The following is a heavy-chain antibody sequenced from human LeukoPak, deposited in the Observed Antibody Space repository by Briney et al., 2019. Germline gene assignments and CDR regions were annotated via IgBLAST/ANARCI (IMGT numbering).Heavy chain of an antibody. Sequence: PGGSLRLSCAASGFTFDDYAMHWVRQAPGKGLDWVSGISWNSAHIGYADSVKGRFTISRDNSKNTLYLQMNSLRAEDTAVYYCAKAPGIAAAGNYYYYYMDVWGKGTTVTISS. CDR2: ISWNSAHI. CDR1: GFTFDDYA. V-gene: IGHV3-9*01. CDR3: AKAPGIAAAGNYYYYYMDV. J-gene: IGHJ6*03. D-gene: IGHD6-13*01.